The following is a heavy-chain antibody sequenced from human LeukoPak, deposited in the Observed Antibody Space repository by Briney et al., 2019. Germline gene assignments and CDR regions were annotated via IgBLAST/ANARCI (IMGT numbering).Heavy chain of an antibody. V-gene: IGHV1-2*02. J-gene: IGHJ4*01. CDR3: ARETPPRRGAPAGVLFPD. D-gene: IGHD6-13*01. CDR2: INPNSGVT. Sequence: AASVKVSCKASGYTFTGYYIHWVRQAPGLGLEWMGWINPNSGVTKSAQRFQGRVTMTSDTSITTAYMELSRLRSDDTAVYYCARETPPRRGAPAGVLFPDWGHGTLVTVSS. CDR1: GYTFTGYY.